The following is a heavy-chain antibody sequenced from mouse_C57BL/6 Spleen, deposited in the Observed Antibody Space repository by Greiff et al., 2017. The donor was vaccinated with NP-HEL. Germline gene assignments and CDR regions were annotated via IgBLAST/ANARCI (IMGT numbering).Heavy chain of an antibody. CDR2: IRNKANGYTT. J-gene: IGHJ2*01. Sequence: EVKLVESGGGLVQPGGSLSLSCAASGFTFTDYYMSWVRQPPGKALEWLGFIRNKANGYTTEYSASVKGRFTISRDNSQSILYLQMNALRAEDSATYYFARSIYDGYSPYFDYWGQGTTLTVSS. CDR3: ARSIYDGYSPYFDY. V-gene: IGHV7-3*01. CDR1: GFTFTDYY. D-gene: IGHD2-3*01.